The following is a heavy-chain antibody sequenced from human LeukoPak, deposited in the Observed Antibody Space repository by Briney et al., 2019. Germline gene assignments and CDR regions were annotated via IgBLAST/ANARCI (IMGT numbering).Heavy chain of an antibody. J-gene: IGHJ6*03. D-gene: IGHD6-19*01. CDR2: INPSGGST. CDR1: GYTFTSYY. CDR3: ARDVSGYSSGWYPGYYYYYMDV. Sequence: ASVKVSCKASGYTFTSYYMHWVRQAPGQGLEWMGIINPSGGSTSYAQKFQGRVTMTRDTSISTVYMELSRLRSDDTAVYYCARDVSGYSSGWYPGYYYYYMDVWGKGTTVTISS. V-gene: IGHV1-46*01.